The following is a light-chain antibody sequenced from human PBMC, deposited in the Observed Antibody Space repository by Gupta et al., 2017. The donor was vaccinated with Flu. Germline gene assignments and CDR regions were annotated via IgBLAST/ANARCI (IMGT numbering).Light chain of an antibody. J-gene: IGKJ1*01. Sequence: SPPSLSASVGDRVTITCRASQGISNYLAWYQQKPGKVPKLLIYAASTWQSGGPSRFSGSGSGTDFTLTSSSLQPEDVATYYCQKYNSAPWTVGKGTKVEIK. CDR3: QKYNSAPWT. V-gene: IGKV1-27*01. CDR2: AAS. CDR1: QGISNY.